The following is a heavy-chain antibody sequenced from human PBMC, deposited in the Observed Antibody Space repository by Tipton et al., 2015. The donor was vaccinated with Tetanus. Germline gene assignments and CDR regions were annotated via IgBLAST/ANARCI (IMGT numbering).Heavy chain of an antibody. V-gene: IGHV4-34*01. CDR3: ARERYYGSGSYYPYYYYYGMDV. CDR1: GGSFSGYY. J-gene: IGHJ6*02. D-gene: IGHD3-10*01. CDR2: INHSGST. Sequence: AGLVKPSETLSLTCAVYGGSFSGYYWSWIRQPPGKGLEWIGEINHSGSTNYNPSLKSRVTISVDTSKNQFSLKLSSVTAADTAVYYCARERYYGSGSYYPYYYYYGMDVWGQGTTVTVSS.